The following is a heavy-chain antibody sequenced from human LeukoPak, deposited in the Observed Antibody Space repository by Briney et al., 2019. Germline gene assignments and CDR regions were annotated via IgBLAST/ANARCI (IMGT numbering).Heavy chain of an antibody. Sequence: GASVKVSCKVSGYTLTELSMHWVRQAPGKGLEWMGGFDPEDGETIYAQKFQGRVTMTEDTSTDTAYMELRSLRSDDTAVYYCARTPPYSSSWYGYFDYWGQGTLVTVSS. J-gene: IGHJ4*02. CDR2: FDPEDGET. D-gene: IGHD6-13*01. CDR3: ARTPPYSSSWYGYFDY. V-gene: IGHV1-24*01. CDR1: GYTLTELS.